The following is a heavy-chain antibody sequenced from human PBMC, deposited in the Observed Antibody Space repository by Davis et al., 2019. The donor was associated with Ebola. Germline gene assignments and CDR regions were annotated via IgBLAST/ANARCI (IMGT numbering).Heavy chain of an antibody. Sequence: PGGSLRLSCAASGFTFSSYSTNWVRQAPGKGLEWVSSISSSSSYIYYADSVKGRFTISRDNAKNSLYLQMNSLRAEDTAVYYCAKEIIAARPILEDYFDYWGQGTLVTVSS. V-gene: IGHV3-21*04. CDR1: GFTFSSYS. J-gene: IGHJ4*02. D-gene: IGHD6-6*01. CDR3: AKEIIAARPILEDYFDY. CDR2: ISSSSSYI.